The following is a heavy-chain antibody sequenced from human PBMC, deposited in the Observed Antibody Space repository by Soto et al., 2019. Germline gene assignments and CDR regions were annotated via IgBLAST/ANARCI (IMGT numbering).Heavy chain of an antibody. Sequence: NPSETLSLTCAVYGGSFSGYYWSWIRQPPGKGLEWIGEINHSGSTNYNPSLKSRVTISVDTSKNQFSLKLSSVTAADTAVYYCASSGPVRGVSNWFDPWGQGTLVTVSS. CDR3: ASSGPVRGVSNWFDP. CDR2: INHSGST. V-gene: IGHV4-34*01. J-gene: IGHJ5*02. D-gene: IGHD3-10*01. CDR1: GGSFSGYY.